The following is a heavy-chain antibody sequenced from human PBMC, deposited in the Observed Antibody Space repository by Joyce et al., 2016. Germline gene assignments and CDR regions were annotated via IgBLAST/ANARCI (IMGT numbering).Heavy chain of an antibody. CDR3: ARGSSALTYFDF. Sequence: QVQLVQSGAEVKKPGASVKVSCKASGYTFTGHTIHWVRQAPGQSREWMGWINARNGNTRFSQKFQGGVNVSRDTSANTADMEVSSLRSEDTAVYYCARGSSALTYFDFWGQGTLVTVSS. CDR1: GYTFTGHT. J-gene: IGHJ4*02. D-gene: IGHD3-10*01. V-gene: IGHV1-3*01. CDR2: INARNGNT.